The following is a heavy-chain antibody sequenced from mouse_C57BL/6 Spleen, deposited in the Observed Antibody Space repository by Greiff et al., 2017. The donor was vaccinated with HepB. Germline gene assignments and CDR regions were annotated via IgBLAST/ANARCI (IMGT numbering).Heavy chain of an antibody. J-gene: IGHJ4*01. V-gene: IGHV1-69*01. Sequence: QVQLQQSGAELVKPGASVKLSCKASGYTFTSYWMHWVKQRPGQGLEWIGEIDPSDSYTNYNQKFKGKSTLTVDKSSSTAYMQLSSLTSEDSAVYYCARTITTVVATGAMDYWGQGTSVTVSS. CDR2: IDPSDSYT. CDR1: GYTFTSYW. D-gene: IGHD1-1*01. CDR3: ARTITTVVATGAMDY.